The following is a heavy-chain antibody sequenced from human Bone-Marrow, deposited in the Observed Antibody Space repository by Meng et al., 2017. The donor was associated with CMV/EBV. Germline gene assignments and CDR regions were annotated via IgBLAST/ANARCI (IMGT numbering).Heavy chain of an antibody. Sequence: GESLKISCAASGFTFSSYWMSWVRQAPGKGLEWVANIKQDGSEKYYVDSVKGRFTISRDNAKNSLYLQMNSLRAEDTAVYYCTRSTLDRYCSSTSCHLKNYYGMDVWGQGTTVTVSS. CDR3: TRSTLDRYCSSTSCHLKNYYGMDV. V-gene: IGHV3-7*01. CDR2: IKQDGSEK. CDR1: GFTFSSYW. J-gene: IGHJ6*02. D-gene: IGHD2-2*01.